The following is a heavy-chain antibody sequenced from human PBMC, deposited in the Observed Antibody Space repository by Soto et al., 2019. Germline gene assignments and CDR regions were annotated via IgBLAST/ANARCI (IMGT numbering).Heavy chain of an antibody. CDR1: GFTFSSYA. CDR2: ISGSGGST. Sequence: GGSLRLSCAASGFTFSSYAMSWVRQAPGKGLEWVSAISGSGGSTYYADSVKGRFTISRDNSRNTLYLQMNSLRAEDTALYYCAKRAAAAQYRWFDPWGQGTLVTVSS. V-gene: IGHV3-23*01. D-gene: IGHD6-13*01. CDR3: AKRAAAAQYRWFDP. J-gene: IGHJ5*02.